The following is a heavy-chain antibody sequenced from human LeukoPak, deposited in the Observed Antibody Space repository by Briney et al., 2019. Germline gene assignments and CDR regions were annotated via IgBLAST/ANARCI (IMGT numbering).Heavy chain of an antibody. Sequence: GASVKVSFKVSGYTLTELSMHWVRQAPGKGLEWMGGFDPEDGETIYAQKFQGRVTMTEDTSTDTAYMELSSLRSEDTAVYYCATDSQLERRNHAFDIWGQGTMVTVSS. CDR1: GYTLTELS. CDR2: FDPEDGET. CDR3: ATDSQLERRNHAFDI. J-gene: IGHJ3*02. V-gene: IGHV1-24*01. D-gene: IGHD1-1*01.